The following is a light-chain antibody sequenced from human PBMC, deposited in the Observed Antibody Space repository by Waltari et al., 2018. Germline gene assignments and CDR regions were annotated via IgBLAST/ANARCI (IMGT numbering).Light chain of an antibody. J-gene: IGLJ1*01. Sequence: QSVLTQSPSVSGATGQRLTISSSGSSSNMGEGHVVHWYQQCPGRVPKLIIFENNNRPSGVPDRFSGSKSGTSASLVITGLQAEDEADYYCQSYDGTLGGLYVFGSGTAVTVL. CDR1: SSNMGEGHV. CDR3: QSYDGTLGGLYV. V-gene: IGLV1-40*01. CDR2: ENN.